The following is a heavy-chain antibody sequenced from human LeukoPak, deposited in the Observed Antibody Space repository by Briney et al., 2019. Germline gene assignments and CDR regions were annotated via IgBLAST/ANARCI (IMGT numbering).Heavy chain of an antibody. CDR3: AKVTAMVTFPDY. CDR2: ISGSGGST. J-gene: IGHJ4*02. V-gene: IGHV3-23*01. D-gene: IGHD5-18*01. CDR1: GFTFSSYA. Sequence: GGSLRLSCAASGFTFSSYAMSWVRQAPGKGLEWVSGISGSGGSTYYADSVKGRFTISRDNSKNTLYLQMNSLRAEDTAVYYCAKVTAMVTFPDYWGQGTLVTVSS.